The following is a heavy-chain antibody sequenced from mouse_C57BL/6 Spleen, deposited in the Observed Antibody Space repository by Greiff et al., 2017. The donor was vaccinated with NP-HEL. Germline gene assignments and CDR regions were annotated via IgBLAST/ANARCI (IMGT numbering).Heavy chain of an antibody. CDR3: TRRYYSNLYAMDY. V-gene: IGHV1-15*01. Sequence: QVQLKESGAELVRPGASVTLSCKASGYTFTDYEMHWVKQTPVHGLEWIGAIDPETGGTAYNQKFKGKAILTADKSSSTAYMELRSLTSEDSAVYYCTRRYYSNLYAMDYWGQGTSVTVSS. CDR2: IDPETGGT. J-gene: IGHJ4*01. CDR1: GYTFTDYE. D-gene: IGHD2-5*01.